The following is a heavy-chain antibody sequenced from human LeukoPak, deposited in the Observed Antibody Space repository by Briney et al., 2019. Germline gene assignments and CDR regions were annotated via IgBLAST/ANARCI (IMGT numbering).Heavy chain of an antibody. CDR3: ARPPMIVKERYFQH. V-gene: IGHV3-30-3*01. CDR2: ISYDGSNK. D-gene: IGHD3-22*01. Sequence: GGSLRLSCAASGFTFSSYAMHWVRQAPGKGLEWVAVISYDGSNKYYADSVKGRFTISRDNSKNTQYLQMNSLRAEDTAVYYCARPPMIVKERYFQHWGQGTLVTVSS. CDR1: GFTFSSYA. J-gene: IGHJ1*01.